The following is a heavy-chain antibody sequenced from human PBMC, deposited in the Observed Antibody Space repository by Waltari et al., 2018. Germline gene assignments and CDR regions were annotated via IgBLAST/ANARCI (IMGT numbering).Heavy chain of an antibody. CDR1: GGSIDRSRSY. J-gene: IGHJ6*02. CDR2: IYHTGTT. V-gene: IGHV4-39*01. D-gene: IGHD3-10*01. Sequence: QLQLQESGPGLVKPSETLSLTCPVSGGSIDRSRSYLGWIRQSPGKGLEWIGTIYHTGTTYDKPSLKSRVTLSIDTSKNQFSLKLSSVIATDTAVYYCARLSSTSTGNYYYGLDVWGQGTTVTVSS. CDR3: ARLSSTSTGNYYYGLDV.